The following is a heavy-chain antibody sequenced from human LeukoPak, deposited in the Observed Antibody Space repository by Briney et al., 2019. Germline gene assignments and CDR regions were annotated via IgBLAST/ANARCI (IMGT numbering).Heavy chain of an antibody. CDR2: IKQDGSEK. J-gene: IGHJ4*02. CDR1: GFTFSSYW. V-gene: IGHV3-7*01. CDR3: AREQVGAFNVLDY. Sequence: QPGGSLRLSCAASGFTFSSYWMSWVRQAPGKGLEWVANIKQDGSEKYYVDPVKGRFTISRDNAKNSLYLQMNSLRAEDTAVYYCAREQVGAFNVLDYWGQGTLVTVSS. D-gene: IGHD1-26*01.